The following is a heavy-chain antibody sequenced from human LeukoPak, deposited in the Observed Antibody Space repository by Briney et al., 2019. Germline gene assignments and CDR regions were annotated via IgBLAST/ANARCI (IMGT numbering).Heavy chain of an antibody. CDR3: ARRSSIAPHLFGY. CDR2: IDPSDSYN. D-gene: IGHD6-6*01. J-gene: IGHJ4*02. V-gene: IGHV5-10-1*04. CDR1: GYNFTNYW. Sequence: GESLKISCKGSGYNFTNYWISWVRQMPGKGLEWMGTIDPSDSYNNYSPSFQGQVTFSADESISTAYLQWSSLKASDTAIYYCARRSSIAPHLFGYWGQGTLVTVSS.